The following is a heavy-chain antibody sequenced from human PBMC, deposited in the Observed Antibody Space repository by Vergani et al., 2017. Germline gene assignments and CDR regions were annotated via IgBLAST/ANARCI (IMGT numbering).Heavy chain of an antibody. V-gene: IGHV3-48*01. Sequence: EVQLVESGGGLVQPGGSLRLSCAASGFTFSSYSMNWVRQAPGKGLEWVSYISSSSSTIYYADSVKGRFTISRDNAKNSLYLQMNSLRAEDTAVYYCARVRPGSGSYYYYYMDVWGKGTTVTVSS. CDR1: GFTFSSYS. D-gene: IGHD3-10*01. CDR2: ISSSSSTI. J-gene: IGHJ6*03. CDR3: ARVRPGSGSYYYYYMDV.